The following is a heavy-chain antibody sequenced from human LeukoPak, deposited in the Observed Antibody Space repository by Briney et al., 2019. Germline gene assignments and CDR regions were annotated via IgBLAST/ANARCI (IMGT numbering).Heavy chain of an antibody. Sequence: GGSLRLSCAASGFTFSSYGMHWVRQAPGKGLEWVAVIWYDGSNKYYADSVKGRFTISRDNSKNTLYLQMNSLRAEDTAVYYCAREADGYSSFDYWGQGTLATVSS. D-gene: IGHD5-24*01. CDR2: IWYDGSNK. J-gene: IGHJ4*02. CDR3: AREADGYSSFDY. V-gene: IGHV3-33*01. CDR1: GFTFSSYG.